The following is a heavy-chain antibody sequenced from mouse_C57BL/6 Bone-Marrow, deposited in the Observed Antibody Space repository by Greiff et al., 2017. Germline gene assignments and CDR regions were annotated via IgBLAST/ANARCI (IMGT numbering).Heavy chain of an antibody. CDR1: GYTFTSYW. J-gene: IGHJ2*01. Sequence: QVQLQQPGAELVKPGASVTLSCKASGYTFTSYWMQWVKQRPGQGLEWIGEIEASDSSTNYKPKIKGQATLTVDTSTSTAYMQLSGLTSEDSALYYCARESAFKGDYCDYWGQGTTLTVSS. CDR2: IEASDSST. CDR3: ARESAFKGDYCDY. V-gene: IGHV1-50*01.